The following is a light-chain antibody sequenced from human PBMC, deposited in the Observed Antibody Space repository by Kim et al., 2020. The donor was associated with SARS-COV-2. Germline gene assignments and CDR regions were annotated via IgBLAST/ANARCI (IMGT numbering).Light chain of an antibody. V-gene: IGKV3-11*01. Sequence: VLTQSPATLSLSPGERATLSCRASQSVNNYLAWYQQKPGQPPRLLLYDVSNRATGIPARFSGSGSGTDFTLTISSLEPEDFAVYYCQHRKTWPVTFGGVTKVDI. CDR1: QSVNNY. CDR2: DVS. J-gene: IGKJ4*01. CDR3: QHRKTWPVT.